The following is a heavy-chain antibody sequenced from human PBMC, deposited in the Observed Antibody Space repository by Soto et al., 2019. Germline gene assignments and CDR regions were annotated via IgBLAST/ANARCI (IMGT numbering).Heavy chain of an antibody. J-gene: IGHJ4*02. D-gene: IGHD3-22*01. Sequence: PSETLSLTCTVSGGSISSGDYYWSWIRQPPGKGLEWIGYIYYSGSTYYNPSLKSRVTISVDTSKNQFSLKLSSVTAADTAVYYCARGSYYYDSSGWYYFDFWGQGTLVTVSS. CDR1: GGSISSGDYY. V-gene: IGHV4-30-4*01. CDR2: IYYSGST. CDR3: ARGSYYYDSSGWYYFDF.